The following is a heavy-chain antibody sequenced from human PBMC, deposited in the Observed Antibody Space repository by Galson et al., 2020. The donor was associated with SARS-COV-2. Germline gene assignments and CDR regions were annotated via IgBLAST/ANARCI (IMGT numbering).Heavy chain of an antibody. J-gene: IGHJ4*02. V-gene: IGHV3-21*01. CDR3: ARGPDFYHDSSTYYLDY. Sequence: GGSLRLSCAASAFTFSTYGMNWVRQAPGKGLEWVSFISSSSSYIYYADSVKGRFTISRDNAKNSLYLQINSLRAEDTAVYYCARGPDFYHDSSTYYLDYWGQGTLVTVSS. CDR1: AFTFSTYG. D-gene: IGHD3-22*01. CDR2: ISSSSSYI.